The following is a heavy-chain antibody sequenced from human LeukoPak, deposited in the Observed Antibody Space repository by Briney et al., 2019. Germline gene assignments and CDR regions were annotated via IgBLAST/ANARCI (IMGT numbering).Heavy chain of an antibody. J-gene: IGHJ6*02. CDR3: AKDLSGMDV. CDR2: TVHDGSKK. V-gene: IGHV3-30*18. D-gene: IGHD3-16*02. CDR1: GFTFSSYG. Sequence: GGSLRLSCAASGFTFSSYGMPWVRQAPGKGLEWVAVTVHDGSKKYYADSVKGRVTISRDNSKNTLYLQMNSLRAEDTAVYYCAKDLSGMDVWGQGTTVTVSS.